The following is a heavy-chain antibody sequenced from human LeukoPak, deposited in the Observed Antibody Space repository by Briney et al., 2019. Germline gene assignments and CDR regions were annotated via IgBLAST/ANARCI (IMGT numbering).Heavy chain of an antibody. CDR3: ARSNLGYCSSTSCQNDAFDI. D-gene: IGHD2-2*01. J-gene: IGHJ3*02. Sequence: SETLSLTCTVSGGSISSSSYYWGWIRQPPEKGLEWIGSISYSGSTYYNPSLKSRVTMSVDTSKNQFSLKLSSVTAADTAVYYCARSNLGYCSSTSCQNDAFDIWGQGTMVTVSS. CDR2: ISYSGST. V-gene: IGHV4-39*07. CDR1: GGSISSSSYY.